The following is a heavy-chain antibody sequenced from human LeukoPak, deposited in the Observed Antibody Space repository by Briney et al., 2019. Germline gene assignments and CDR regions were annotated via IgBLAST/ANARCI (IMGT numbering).Heavy chain of an antibody. CDR1: GFTFSDHY. CDR2: IRNKVNSYTT. D-gene: IGHD6-13*01. CDR3: AREGESRNWYLWFFDL. J-gene: IGHJ2*01. Sequence: PGGSLRLSCAASGFTFSDHYMDWVRQAPGKGLEWVGRIRNKVNSYTTDYAASVKGRFTISRDDSANSLYLQMNSLKTEDTALYYCAREGESRNWYLWFFDLWGRGTLVSVSS. V-gene: IGHV3-72*01.